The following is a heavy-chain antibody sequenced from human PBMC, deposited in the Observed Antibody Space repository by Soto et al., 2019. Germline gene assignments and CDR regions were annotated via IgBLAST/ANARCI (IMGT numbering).Heavy chain of an antibody. V-gene: IGHV3-23*01. CDR1: GFTFINYA. Sequence: VQLLESGGGLVQPGGSLRLSCVGSGFTFINYAMNWVRQTPGKGLEWVSTISGGGDRTFDAYTVKGRFTISRDNSKNTVNLQMNSLRADDTAVYYCARKVLGSTSRPDWWYFDLWGRGTLVTVSS. CDR2: ISGGGDRT. CDR3: ARKVLGSTSRPDWWYFDL. J-gene: IGHJ2*01. D-gene: IGHD2-2*01.